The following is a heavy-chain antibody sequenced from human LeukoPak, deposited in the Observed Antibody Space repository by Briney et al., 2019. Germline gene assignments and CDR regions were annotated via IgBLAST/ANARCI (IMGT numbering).Heavy chain of an antibody. J-gene: IGHJ4*02. CDR1: GGTFSSYA. D-gene: IGHD5-18*01. CDR2: IIPIFGTA. Sequence: GASVKVSCKASGGTFSSYAISWVRQAPGQGLEWVGGIIPIFGTANYAQKFQGRVTITADKSTSTAYMGLSSLRSEDTAVYYCARMKDSYGPYFDYWGQGTLVTVSS. V-gene: IGHV1-69*06. CDR3: ARMKDSYGPYFDY.